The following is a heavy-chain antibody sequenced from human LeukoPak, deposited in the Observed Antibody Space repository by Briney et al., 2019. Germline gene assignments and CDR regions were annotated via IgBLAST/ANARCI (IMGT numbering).Heavy chain of an antibody. CDR1: GFTFDDYG. CDR2: ISGDGGST. D-gene: IGHD3-22*01. J-gene: IGHJ4*02. CDR3: AKDINYYDSSGYYFDY. Sequence: PGGSLRLSCAASGFTFDDYGMSWVRQAPGKGLEWVSLISGDGGSTYYADSVKGRFTISRDNSKNSLYLQMNSLRTEDTALYYCAKDINYYDSSGYYFDYWGLGTLVTVSS. V-gene: IGHV3-43*02.